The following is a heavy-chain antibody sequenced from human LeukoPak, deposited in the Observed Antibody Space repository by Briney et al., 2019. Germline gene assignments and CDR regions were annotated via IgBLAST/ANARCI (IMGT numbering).Heavy chain of an antibody. CDR2: INSDGSST. V-gene: IGHV3-74*01. CDR3: AREGTHDYGGYFYYYYYMDV. Sequence: GGSLRLSCAASGFTFSNYWMHWVRQAPGKGLVWVSRINSDGSSTSYADSVKGRFTISRDNAKSTLYLQMNSLRAEDTAVYYCAREGTHDYGGYFYYYYYMDVWGKGTTVTVSS. CDR1: GFTFSNYW. D-gene: IGHD4-17*01. J-gene: IGHJ6*03.